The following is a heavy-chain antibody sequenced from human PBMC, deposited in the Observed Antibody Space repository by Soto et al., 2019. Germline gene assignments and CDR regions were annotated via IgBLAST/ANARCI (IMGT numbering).Heavy chain of an antibody. D-gene: IGHD6-13*01. V-gene: IGHV1-46*01. CDR3: ARERQQADYYYYYGMDV. J-gene: IGHJ6*02. CDR1: GYTFTSYY. CDR2: INPSGGST. Sequence: ASVKVSCNASGYTFTSYYMHWVRPAPGQGLEWMGIINPSGGSTSYAQKSQGRVTMTRDTSTSTVYMELSSLRSEDTAVYYCARERQQADYYYYYGMDVGGQGTTVTVSS.